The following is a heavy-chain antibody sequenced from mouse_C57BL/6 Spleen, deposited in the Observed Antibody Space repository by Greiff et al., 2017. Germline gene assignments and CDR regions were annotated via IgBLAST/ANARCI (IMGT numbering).Heavy chain of an antibody. V-gene: IGHV3-1*01. CDR3: ARSSYGFDY. D-gene: IGHD1-1*01. CDR2: ISYSGST. Sequence: VQLQQSGPGMVKPSQSLSLTCTVTGYSITSGYDWHWIRHFPGNKLEWMGYISYSGSTNYNPSLKSRISITHDTSKNHFFLKLNSVTTEDTATYYCARSSYGFDYWGQGTTLTVSS. CDR1: GYSITSGYD. J-gene: IGHJ2*01.